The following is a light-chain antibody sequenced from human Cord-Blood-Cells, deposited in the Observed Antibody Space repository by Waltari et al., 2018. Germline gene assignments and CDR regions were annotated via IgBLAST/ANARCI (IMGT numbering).Light chain of an antibody. CDR3: QQYNNWPPWT. J-gene: IGKJ1*01. CDR1: QSVSSN. Sequence: KVITQSPATPSCSPGARATLPCRASQSVSSNLAWYQQKPGQAPRLLIYGASTRATGIPARFSGSGSGTEFTLTISSLQSEDFAVYYCQQYNNWPPWTFGQGTKVEIK. CDR2: GAS. V-gene: IGKV3-15*01.